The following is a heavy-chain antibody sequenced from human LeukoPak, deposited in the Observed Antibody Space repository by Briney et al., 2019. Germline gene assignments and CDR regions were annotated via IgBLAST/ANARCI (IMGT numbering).Heavy chain of an antibody. CDR2: IYSGGST. V-gene: IGHV3-53*01. D-gene: IGHD3-10*01. CDR1: GFTVSSNY. CDR3: AKDRGPVGFDY. J-gene: IGHJ4*02. Sequence: PGGSLRLSCAASGFTVSSNYMSWVRQAPGKGLEWVSVIYSGGSTYYADSVKGRFTISRDNSKNTLYVQLNSLRAEDTAVYYCAKDRGPVGFDYWGQGTLVTVSS.